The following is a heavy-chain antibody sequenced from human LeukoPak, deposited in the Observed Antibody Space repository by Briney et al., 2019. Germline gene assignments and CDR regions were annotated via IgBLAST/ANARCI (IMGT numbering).Heavy chain of an antibody. Sequence: GGSLRLSCAASGFTFNRYAIHWVRQAPGKGLEWVTVISSDGNDQHYADSMKGRFTISRDNSKNTVFLQMNSLRIDDTAVYYCARDIDQGGADYYFAYWGQGTLVTVSS. J-gene: IGHJ4*02. CDR1: GFTFNRYA. V-gene: IGHV3-30-3*01. CDR3: ARDIDQGGADYYFAY. D-gene: IGHD2-15*01. CDR2: ISSDGNDQ.